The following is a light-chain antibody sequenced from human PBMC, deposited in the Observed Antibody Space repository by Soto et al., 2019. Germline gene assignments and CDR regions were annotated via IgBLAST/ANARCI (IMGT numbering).Light chain of an antibody. CDR2: GAS. CDR1: QSVSSTF. J-gene: IGKJ1*01. CDR3: QQYHDTGT. Sequence: EIVFTQSPGTLSLSPGERATLSCRASQSVSSTFLAWYQQKPGQAPRLLISGASSRATGIPDRFSGSGSGTEFTLTISRLEPEDFAVYYCQQYHDTGTFGQGTKV. V-gene: IGKV3-20*01.